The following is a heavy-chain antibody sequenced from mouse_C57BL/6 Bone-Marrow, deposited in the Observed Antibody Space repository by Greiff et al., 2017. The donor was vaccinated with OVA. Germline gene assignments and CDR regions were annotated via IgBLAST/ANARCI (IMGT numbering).Heavy chain of an antibody. CDR1: GYTFTSYW. Sequence: QVQLQQPGAELVKPGASVKMSCKASGYTFTSYWITWVKQRPGQGLEWIGDIYPGSGSTNYNEKFKSKATLTVDTSSSTAYMQLSSLTSEDSAVYYCARSWKGSNYAMDYWGQGTSVTVSS. CDR2: IYPGSGST. V-gene: IGHV1-55*01. CDR3: ARSWKGSNYAMDY. J-gene: IGHJ4*01.